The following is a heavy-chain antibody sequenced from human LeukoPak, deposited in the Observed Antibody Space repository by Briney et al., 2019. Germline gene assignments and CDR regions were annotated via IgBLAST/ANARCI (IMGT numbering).Heavy chain of an antibody. CDR2: ISGSGSGGST. V-gene: IGHV3-23*01. Sequence: PGGSLRLSCAASGFTFSSYAMNWVRQAPGKGLEWVSGISGSGSGGSTYSADSVKGRFTISRDNAKNSLYLQMNSLRAEDTAVYYCARDRSGRDAFDIWGQGTMVTVSS. J-gene: IGHJ3*02. D-gene: IGHD1-14*01. CDR3: ARDRSGRDAFDI. CDR1: GFTFSSYA.